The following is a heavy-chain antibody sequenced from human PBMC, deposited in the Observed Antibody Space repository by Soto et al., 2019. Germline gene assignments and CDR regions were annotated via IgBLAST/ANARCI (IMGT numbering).Heavy chain of an antibody. D-gene: IGHD3-10*02. CDR3: ARDRGSVRY. Sequence: EVQLVESGGDLVQPGGSLRLSCVTSGLTFSNYWLSWVRQAPGKGLEWVANINQAGNKKYYVDSVKGRFTISRDNAKNSLYLQMNSLKAEDTAVYYCARDRGSVRYWGQGTLVTVSS. V-gene: IGHV3-7*05. CDR2: INQAGNKK. J-gene: IGHJ4*02. CDR1: GLTFSNYW.